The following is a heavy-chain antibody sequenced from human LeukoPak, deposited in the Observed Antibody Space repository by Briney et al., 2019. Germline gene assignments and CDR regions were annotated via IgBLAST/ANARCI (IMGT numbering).Heavy chain of an antibody. CDR2: IDARSGIV. CDR3: ARTYDFGRGPPGDAFDN. CDR1: GFTFTMFG. V-gene: IGHV3-48*01. J-gene: IGHJ3*02. Sequence: GSLRLSCAASGFTFTMFGMNWVRQAPGKGLEGVSYIDARSGIVYYADSVQGRFTISRDDAKDSVFLQMNSLRVDDTAVYYCARTYDFGRGPPGDAFDNWGQGTLVTVPS. D-gene: IGHD3-3*01.